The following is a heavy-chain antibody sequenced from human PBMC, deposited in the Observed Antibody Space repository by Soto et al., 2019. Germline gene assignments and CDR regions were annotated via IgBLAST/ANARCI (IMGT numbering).Heavy chain of an antibody. V-gene: IGHV4-34*01. J-gene: IGHJ5*02. CDR3: AREWPDVTYYDFWSGSNWFDP. D-gene: IGHD3-3*01. CDR2: INHSGST. CDR1: GGSFSGYY. Sequence: KSSETLSLTCAVYGGSFSGYYWSWIRQPPGKGLEWIGEINHSGSTNYNPSLKSRVTISVDTSKNQFSLKLSSVTAADTAVYYCAREWPDVTYYDFWSGSNWFDPWGQGTLVTVSS.